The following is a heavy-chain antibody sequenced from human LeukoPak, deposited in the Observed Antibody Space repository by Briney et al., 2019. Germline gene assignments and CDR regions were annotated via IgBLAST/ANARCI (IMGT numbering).Heavy chain of an antibody. CDR3: ARVGGSYDILTPFWFDP. CDR2: IIPIFGTA. D-gene: IGHD3-9*01. Sequence: GASVKVSCKASGGTFSSYAISWVRQAPGQGLEWMGGIIPIFGTANYAQKFQGRVTITADESTSTAYMELSSLRSEDTAVYYCARVGGSYDILTPFWFDPWGQGTLVTVSS. J-gene: IGHJ5*02. V-gene: IGHV1-69*13. CDR1: GGTFSSYA.